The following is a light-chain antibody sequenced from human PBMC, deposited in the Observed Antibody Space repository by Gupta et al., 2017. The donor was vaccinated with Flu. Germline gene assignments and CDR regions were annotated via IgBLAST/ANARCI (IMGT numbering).Light chain of an antibody. Sequence: DIQMTQSPSSLSAPVGDSVTITCLASHSISNSLNWYQQKPGKAPKLLIYDAAILETGVPSRFSGSGSGREFIFTISNLQPEDVATYYCQQYDDLPPWTFGQGTRVEIK. CDR3: QQYDDLPPWT. CDR2: DAA. V-gene: IGKV1-33*01. J-gene: IGKJ1*01. CDR1: HSISNS.